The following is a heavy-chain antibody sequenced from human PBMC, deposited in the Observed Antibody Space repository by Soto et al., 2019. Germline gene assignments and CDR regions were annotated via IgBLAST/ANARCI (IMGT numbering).Heavy chain of an antibody. V-gene: IGHV1-2*02. CDR3: ATDKVAFDM. Sequence: ASVKVSCKXSGYIFTSYYIQWARQYTGECLEWMGCINTKTGGTKYAQKFQGRVTMTRDTSINTAYMEVSRLRSHDTAVYYCATDKVAFDMWGQGTMVTVSS. CDR2: INTKTGGT. CDR1: GYIFTSYY. D-gene: IGHD3-9*01. J-gene: IGHJ3*02.